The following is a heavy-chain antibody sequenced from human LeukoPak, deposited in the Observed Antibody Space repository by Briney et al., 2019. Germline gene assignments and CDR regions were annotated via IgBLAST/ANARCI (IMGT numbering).Heavy chain of an antibody. D-gene: IGHD5-18*01. V-gene: IGHV4-39*07. J-gene: IGHJ4*02. CDR2: IYYSGST. CDR3: ARVKGYSYGDFDY. Sequence: KPSETLSLTCTVSGGSISSSSYYWGWIRQPPGKGLEWIGSIYYSGSTYYNPSLKSRVTISVDTSKNQFSLKLSSVTAADTAVYYCARVKGYSYGDFDYWGQGTLVTVSS. CDR1: GGSISSSSYY.